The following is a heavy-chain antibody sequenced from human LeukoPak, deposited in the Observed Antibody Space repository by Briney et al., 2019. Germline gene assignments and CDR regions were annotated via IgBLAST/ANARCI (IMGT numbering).Heavy chain of an antibody. V-gene: IGHV3-23*01. CDR1: GFTFSSYA. CDR3: AKVDTAMVDYYGMDV. J-gene: IGHJ6*02. Sequence: GGSLRLSCAASGFTFSSYAMSWVRQAPGKGPEWVSAISGSGGSTYYADSVKGRFTISRDNSKNTLYLQMNSLRAEDTAVYYCAKVDTAMVDYYGMDVWGQGTTVTVSS. CDR2: ISGSGGST. D-gene: IGHD5-18*01.